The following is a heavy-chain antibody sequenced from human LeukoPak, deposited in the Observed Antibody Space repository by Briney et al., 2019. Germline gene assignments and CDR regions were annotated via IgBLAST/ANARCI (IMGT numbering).Heavy chain of an antibody. CDR1: GFTFSSYS. Sequence: GGSLRLSCAASGFTFSSYSMNWVRQAPGKGLEWVSSISSSSSYIYYADSVKGRFTISRDNSKNTLYLQMNSLRAEDTAVYYCARIDLDYYYYGMDVWGQGTTVTVSS. V-gene: IGHV3-21*01. CDR2: ISSSSSYI. J-gene: IGHJ6*02. D-gene: IGHD3/OR15-3a*01. CDR3: ARIDLDYYYYGMDV.